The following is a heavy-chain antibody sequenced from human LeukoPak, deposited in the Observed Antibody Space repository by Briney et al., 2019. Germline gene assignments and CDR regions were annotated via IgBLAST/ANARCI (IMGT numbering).Heavy chain of an antibody. CDR2: IYYSGST. J-gene: IGHJ6*02. CDR1: GGSISSGGYY. Sequence: SSETLSLTCTVSGGSISSGGYYWSWIRQHPGKGLEWIGYIYYSGSTYYNPSLKSRVTISVDTSKNQFSLKLSSVTAADTAVYYCARDLRYYDSSTYYYYYYGMDVWGQGTTVTVSS. CDR3: ARDLRYYDSSTYYYYYYGMDV. V-gene: IGHV4-31*03. D-gene: IGHD3-22*01.